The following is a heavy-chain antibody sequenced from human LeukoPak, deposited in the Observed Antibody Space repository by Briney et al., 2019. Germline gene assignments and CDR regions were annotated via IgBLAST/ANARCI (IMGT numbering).Heavy chain of an antibody. CDR3: AKKPATIKFPFDI. J-gene: IGHJ4*02. CDR2: ISTTGGYT. D-gene: IGHD5-24*01. Sequence: GGSLRLSCVGSGFSFSTYDMGWVRQTPGKGLEWVSGISTTGGYTEDADSVKGRFTISRDNSQNTLFLQMHSLRAEDTAVYYCAKKPATIKFPFDIWGQGTLVTVSP. V-gene: IGHV3-23*01. CDR1: GFSFSTYD.